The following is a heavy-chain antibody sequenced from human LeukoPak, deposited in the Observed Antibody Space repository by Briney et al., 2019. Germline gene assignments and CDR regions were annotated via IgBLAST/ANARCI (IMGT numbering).Heavy chain of an antibody. D-gene: IGHD4-11*01. CDR1: GGTFSSYA. CDR3: AREGYSNFPFDP. V-gene: IGHV1-69*13. Sequence: SVKVSCKASGGTFSSYAISGVRQAPGQGLEWMGGIIPIFGTANYAQKFQGRVTITADESTSTAYMELSSLRSEDTAVYYCAREGYSNFPFDPWGQGTMVTVSS. CDR2: IIPIFGTA. J-gene: IGHJ5*02.